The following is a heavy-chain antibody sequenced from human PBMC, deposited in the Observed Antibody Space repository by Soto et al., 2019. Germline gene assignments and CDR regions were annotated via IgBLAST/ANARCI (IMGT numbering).Heavy chain of an antibody. J-gene: IGHJ6*04. CDR1: DATFTDYY. V-gene: IGHV1-2*02. Sequence: QVHLVQSGAEVKKTGASVKVSCKDSDATFTDYYIHWVRQAPGPGLEWLCWINPHSGGTKYVQEFQGRVTMTRDTSINTAYIELSRLTSDDTAVYFCARDRSTIFGVVITAGAYGMDVWGKGTEVPVSS. CDR3: ARDRSTIFGVVITAGAYGMDV. D-gene: IGHD3-3*01. CDR2: INPHSGGT.